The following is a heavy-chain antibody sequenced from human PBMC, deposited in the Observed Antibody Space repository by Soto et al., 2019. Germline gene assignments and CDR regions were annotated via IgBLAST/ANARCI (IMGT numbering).Heavy chain of an antibody. CDR1: GGSISSYY. V-gene: IGHV4-59*01. D-gene: IGHD3-22*01. CDR3: ARDLRAWYYYDSSGYYYNAFDI. J-gene: IGHJ3*02. CDR2: IYYSGST. Sequence: PSETLSLTCTVSGGSISSYYWSWIRQPPGKGLEWIGYIYYSGSTNYNPSLKSRVTISVDTSKNQFSLKLSSVTVADTAVYYCARDLRAWYYYDSSGYYYNAFDIWGQGTMVTVSS.